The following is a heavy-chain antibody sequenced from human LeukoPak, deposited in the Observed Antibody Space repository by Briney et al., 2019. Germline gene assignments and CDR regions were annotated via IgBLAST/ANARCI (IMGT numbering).Heavy chain of an antibody. D-gene: IGHD2-2*01. CDR2: INLGGST. J-gene: IGHJ4*02. CDR1: GESFDGYS. V-gene: IGHV4-34*01. CDR3: ATSTKVVRPDSWDS. Sequence: SETLSLTCATYGESFDGYSWSWIRQSPGKGLEWIGEINLGGSTNYNPSLKSRVTMTIDTSKKEISLRLTSVTAADTSIYFCATSTKVVRPDSWDSWGQGTLVTVPS.